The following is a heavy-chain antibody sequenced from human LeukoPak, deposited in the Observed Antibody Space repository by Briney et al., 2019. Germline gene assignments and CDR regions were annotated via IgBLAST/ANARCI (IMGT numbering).Heavy chain of an antibody. Sequence: GGSLRLSCAASGFTFSTYWMHWVRQAPGKGLVWVSRIKSDGSTNYADSVKGRFTISRDNAKNTLSLQMNSLRPEDTGVYYCARAPSEIGGYYPEYFRHWGKGTLVTVSS. CDR3: ARAPSEIGGYYPEYFRH. D-gene: IGHD3-3*01. V-gene: IGHV3-74*01. CDR2: IKSDGST. CDR1: GFTFSTYW. J-gene: IGHJ1*01.